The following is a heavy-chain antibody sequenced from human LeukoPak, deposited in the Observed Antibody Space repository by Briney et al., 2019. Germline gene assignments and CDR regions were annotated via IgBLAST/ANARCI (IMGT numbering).Heavy chain of an antibody. CDR1: GASVNSFY. CDR3: VRASGTYPNSLDS. D-gene: IGHD1-26*01. Sequence: SETLSLTCSVSGASVNSFYWTWIRQAAGKGPEWIGRIYITGSTDYNPSLKSRVTISLDKSNNEFSLKMNSVTAADTAVYFCVRASGTYPNSLDSWGRGTLVIVSS. J-gene: IGHJ4*02. V-gene: IGHV4-4*07. CDR2: IYITGST.